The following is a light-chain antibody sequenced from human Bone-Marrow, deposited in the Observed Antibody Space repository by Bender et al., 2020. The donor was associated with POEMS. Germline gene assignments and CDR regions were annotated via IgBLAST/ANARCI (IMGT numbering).Light chain of an antibody. Sequence: IETKSVHWYQQKSGQAPVLVVYDDSDRPSGIPARFSGSNSGASATLTISRVEDGDEADYYCQVWDTSSDHVVFGGGTKLTVL. CDR1: IETKS. J-gene: IGLJ2*01. V-gene: IGLV3-21*02. CDR3: QVWDTSSDHVV. CDR2: DDS.